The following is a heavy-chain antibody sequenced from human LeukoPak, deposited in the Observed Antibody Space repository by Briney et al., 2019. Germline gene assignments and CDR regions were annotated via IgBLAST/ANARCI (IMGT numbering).Heavy chain of an antibody. D-gene: IGHD2-8*01. V-gene: IGHV1-69*04. CDR3: ARLGYCTNGVCLDY. J-gene: IGHJ4*02. Sequence: SVKVSCKASGGTFSSYAISWVRQAPGQGLEWMGRIIPTLGIANYAQKFQGRVTITADKSTSTAYMELSSLRSEDTAVYYCARLGYCTNGVCLDYWGQGTLVTVSS. CDR2: IIPTLGIA. CDR1: GGTFSSYA.